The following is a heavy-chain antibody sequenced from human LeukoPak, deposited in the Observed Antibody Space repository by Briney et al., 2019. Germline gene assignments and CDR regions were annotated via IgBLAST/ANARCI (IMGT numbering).Heavy chain of an antibody. CDR2: ISGSGGST. V-gene: IGHV3-23*01. Sequence: GGSLRLSCAASGSTFSSYAMSWVRQAPGKGPEWVSAISGSGGSTYYAGSVKGRFTISRDNSKNTLYLQMNSLRAEDTAVYYCAKSFGGTTVTTGYWGQGTLVTVSS. D-gene: IGHD4-17*01. CDR1: GSTFSSYA. CDR3: AKSFGGTTVTTGY. J-gene: IGHJ4*02.